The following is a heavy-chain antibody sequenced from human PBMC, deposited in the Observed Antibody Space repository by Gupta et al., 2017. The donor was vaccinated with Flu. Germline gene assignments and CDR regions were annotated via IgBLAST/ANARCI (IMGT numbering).Heavy chain of an antibody. J-gene: IGHJ4*02. CDR1: GFTFSSHW. V-gene: IGHV3-74*01. CDR3: ARGGDYDFWSGYYYE. D-gene: IGHD3-3*01. Sequence: EVQLVESGGGLVQPGGSLRLSCAASGFTFSSHWMHWVRQAPGKGLVWVSRINSEGSSTSYADSVKGRFTISRDNAKNTLYLQMNSLRAEDTAVYYCARGGDYDFWSGYYYEWGQGTLVTVSS. CDR2: INSEGSST.